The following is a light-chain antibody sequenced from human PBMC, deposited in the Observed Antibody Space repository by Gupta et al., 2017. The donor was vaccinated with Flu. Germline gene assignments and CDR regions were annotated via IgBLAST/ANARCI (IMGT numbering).Light chain of an antibody. CDR1: QSVLYSSNNKNY. CDR3: QQDDSTLWT. Sequence: DIVMTQSPDSLAVSLGERATINCKSSQSVLYSSNNKNYLAWYQQKPGQPPKLLIYWASTRESGVPDRFSGSGSGTDFTLTISSLQAEDVAVYYCQQDDSTLWTFGQGTXVEIK. V-gene: IGKV4-1*01. J-gene: IGKJ1*01. CDR2: WAS.